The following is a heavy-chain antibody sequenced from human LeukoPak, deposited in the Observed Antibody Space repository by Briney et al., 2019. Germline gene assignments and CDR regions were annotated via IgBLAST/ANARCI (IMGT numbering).Heavy chain of an antibody. Sequence: GESLRLSCAASGFTFSNAWMSWVRQAPGKGLEWVGRIKSKTDGGTTDYAAPVKGRFTISRDDSKNTLYLQMNSLKTEDTAVYYCTTHYDSRGYYYEAYGGKETRVTVPS. CDR1: GFTFSNAW. J-gene: IGHJ4*02. D-gene: IGHD3-22*01. V-gene: IGHV3-15*01. CDR3: TTHYDSRGYYYEAY. CDR2: IKSKTDGGTT.